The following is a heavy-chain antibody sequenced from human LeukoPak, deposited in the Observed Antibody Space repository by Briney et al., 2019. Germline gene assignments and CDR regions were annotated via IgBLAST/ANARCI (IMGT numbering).Heavy chain of an antibody. Sequence: PSETLSLTCAVYGGSFSGYYWSWIRQPPGKGLEWIGEINHSGSTNYNPSLKSRVTIQVDTHKNEFVLTLSAVTASGTAVCYCVRNAVEQQLAYFDCWGQGTLVTVSA. J-gene: IGHJ4*02. V-gene: IGHV4-34*01. CDR3: VRNAVEQQLAYFDC. CDR1: GGSFSGYY. CDR2: INHSGST. D-gene: IGHD6-13*01.